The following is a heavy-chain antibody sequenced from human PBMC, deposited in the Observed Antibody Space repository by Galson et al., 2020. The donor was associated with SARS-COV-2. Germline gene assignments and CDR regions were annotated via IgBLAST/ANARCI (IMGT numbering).Heavy chain of an antibody. J-gene: IGHJ4*02. CDR2: ISGSGGST. CDR3: AKEGLYGDYDYGDY. V-gene: IGHV3-23*01. CDR1: GFTFSSYA. Sequence: GESLKISCAASGFTFSSYAMSWVRQAPGKGLEWVSAISGSGGSTYYADSVKGRFTISRDNSKNTLYLQMNSLRAEDTAVYYWAKEGLYGDYDYGDYWGQGTLVTVSS. D-gene: IGHD4-17*01.